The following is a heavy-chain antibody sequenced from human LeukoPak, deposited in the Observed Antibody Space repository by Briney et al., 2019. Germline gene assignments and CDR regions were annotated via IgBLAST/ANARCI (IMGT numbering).Heavy chain of an antibody. CDR3: AKDMDYDILTGSIDY. CDR2: IIPIFGTA. CDR1: GGTFSSYA. V-gene: IGHV1-69*06. J-gene: IGHJ4*02. D-gene: IGHD3-9*01. Sequence: GASVKVSCKASGGTFSSYAISWVRQAPGQGLEWMGGIIPIFGTANYAQKFQGRVTITADKSTSTAYMELSSLRAEDTALYYCAKDMDYDILTGSIDYWGQGTLVTVSS.